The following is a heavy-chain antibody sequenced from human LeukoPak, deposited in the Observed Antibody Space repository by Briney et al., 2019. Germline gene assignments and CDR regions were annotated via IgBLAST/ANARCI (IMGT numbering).Heavy chain of an antibody. CDR3: AKDHYDSSAFDY. D-gene: IGHD3-22*01. J-gene: IGHJ4*02. Sequence: GRSLRLSCAASGFTFSSYGMHWVRQAPGKGLEWVAVISYDGSNKYYADSVKGRFTVSRDNSKNTLYLQMNSLRAEDTAVYYCAKDHYDSSAFDYWGQGTLVTVSS. CDR2: ISYDGSNK. V-gene: IGHV3-30*18. CDR1: GFTFSSYG.